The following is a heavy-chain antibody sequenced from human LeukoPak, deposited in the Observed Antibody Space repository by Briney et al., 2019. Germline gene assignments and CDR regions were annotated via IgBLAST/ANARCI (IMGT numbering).Heavy chain of an antibody. D-gene: IGHD2-2*02. J-gene: IGHJ4*02. CDR1: GFTFNTYT. CDR2: ISSTSAYI. Sequence: PGGTLRLSCTASGFTFNTYTINWVRRAPGKGLEWISSISSTSAYIKYAISVKGRFTISRDNAKHSLYLQLNSLRAEDTAMYYWARERSVAAITYGGQGTL. V-gene: IGHV3-21*01. CDR3: ARERSVAAITY.